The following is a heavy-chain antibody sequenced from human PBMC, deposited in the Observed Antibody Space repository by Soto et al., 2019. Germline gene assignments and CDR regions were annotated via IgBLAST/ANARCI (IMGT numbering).Heavy chain of an antibody. J-gene: IGHJ6*02. CDR2: IYYSGST. V-gene: IGHV4-59*01. D-gene: IGHD5-12*01. CDR1: GGSISCYY. CDR3: GRDSVYSGYDVNSPYYCYHGMDV. Sequence: SETLSLTCTVSGGSISCYYWSWIRQPPGKGLEWIGHIYYSGSTNYNPSLKSLVTISVDTSTNLFSLKLSSVTAADTDVYYVGRDSVYSGYDVNSPYYCYHGMDVWGQGTPVTVFS.